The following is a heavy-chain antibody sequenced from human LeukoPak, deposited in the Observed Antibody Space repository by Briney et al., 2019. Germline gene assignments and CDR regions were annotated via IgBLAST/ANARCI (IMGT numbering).Heavy chain of an antibody. CDR1: GFSFGDYA. V-gene: IGHV3-49*03. Sequence: GGSLRLSCTGSGFSFGDYAMAWFRQAPGKGLEWVGFVRRGVSGGATYYAASVKDRFIISRDDSKSIAYLQMNSLETEDTAVYYCSSSYYHDSSGYGPLDYWGQGTLVTVSS. CDR2: VRRGVSGGAT. CDR3: SSSYYHDSSGYGPLDY. D-gene: IGHD3-22*01. J-gene: IGHJ4*02.